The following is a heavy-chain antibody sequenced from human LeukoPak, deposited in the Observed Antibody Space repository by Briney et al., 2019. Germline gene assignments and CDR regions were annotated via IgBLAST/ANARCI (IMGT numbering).Heavy chain of an antibody. V-gene: IGHV7-4-1*02. D-gene: IGHD2-2*01. J-gene: IGHJ5*02. CDR1: GYTFTSYA. Sequence: ASVKVSCKASGYTFTSYAMNWVRQVPGQGLEWMGWINTNTGNPTYAQGFTGRFVFSLDTSVSTAYLKISSLKAEDTAVYYCARLLVVVPGASIHWFDPWGQGTLVTVSS. CDR2: INTNTGNP. CDR3: ARLLVVVPGASIHWFDP.